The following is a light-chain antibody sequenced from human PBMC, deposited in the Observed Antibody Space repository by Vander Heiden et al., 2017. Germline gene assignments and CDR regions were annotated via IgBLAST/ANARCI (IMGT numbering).Light chain of an antibody. J-gene: IGKJ1*01. Sequence: DIQRTQSPSPVSASVGDRVIITCRASQAIRNHLAWFQQRPGKAPKSLIYDASTLQSGVPSKFSASGSGTDFTLTISSLEPEDFASYYCQQYPSYPRTFGQGTKVDIK. CDR1: QAIRNH. CDR3: QQYPSYPRT. CDR2: DAS. V-gene: IGKV1-16*02.